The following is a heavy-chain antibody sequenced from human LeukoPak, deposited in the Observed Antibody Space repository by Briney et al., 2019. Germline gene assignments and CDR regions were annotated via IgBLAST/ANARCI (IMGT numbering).Heavy chain of an antibody. Sequence: SETLSLTCTVSGGSISSTYWGWIRQPPGKGMEWIGYIYNSGSTNDNPALKSRVTISLDTSKNQFSLKLTSGTAADTAVYFCARDDYGVVDAFDVWGQGTVVTVSS. D-gene: IGHD3-16*01. J-gene: IGHJ3*01. CDR2: IYNSGST. CDR3: ARDDYGVVDAFDV. V-gene: IGHV4-59*08. CDR1: GGSISSTY.